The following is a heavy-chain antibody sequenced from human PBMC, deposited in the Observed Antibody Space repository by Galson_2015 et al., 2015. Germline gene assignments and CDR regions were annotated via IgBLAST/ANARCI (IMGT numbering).Heavy chain of an antibody. CDR1: GFIFSNAW. CDR2: IKSKSVGGTT. CDR3: TTDFSDGWFGG. J-gene: IGHJ4*02. Sequence: SLRLSCAASGFIFSNAWMSWVRQAPGKGLEWVGRIKSKSVGGTTDYAAPVKGRLTVSRDDSKNMAYLQMNSLKPEDTAMYYCTTDFSDGWFGGWGQGTLVTVPS. D-gene: IGHD3-10*01. V-gene: IGHV3-15*01.